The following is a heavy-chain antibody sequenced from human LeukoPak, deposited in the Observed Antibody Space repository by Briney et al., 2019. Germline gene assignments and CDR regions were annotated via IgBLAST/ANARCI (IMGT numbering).Heavy chain of an antibody. Sequence: SQTLSLTCTVSGGSISSGSYYWGWVRQPAGRGREWIRRIYTSGSTNYNPSLKSRVTISVDTSKNPFSLQLSSVTAADTAVYYCAREKIGPALTIFGVDAFDIWGQGTMVTVSS. V-gene: IGHV4-61*02. CDR2: IYTSGST. J-gene: IGHJ3*02. D-gene: IGHD3-3*01. CDR1: GGSISSGSYY. CDR3: AREKIGPALTIFGVDAFDI.